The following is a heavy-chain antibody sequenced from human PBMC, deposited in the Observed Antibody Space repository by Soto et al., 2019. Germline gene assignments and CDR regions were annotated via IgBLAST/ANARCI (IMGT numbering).Heavy chain of an antibody. CDR2: ISYDGSNK. Sequence: GGSLRLSCAASGFTFSSYGMHWVRQAPGKGLEWVAVISYDGSNKYYADSVKGRFTISRDNSKNTLYLQMNSLRAEDTAVYYCAKDYYDILTVPPDVWGKGTTVTVSS. V-gene: IGHV3-30*18. J-gene: IGHJ6*04. CDR3: AKDYYDILTVPPDV. D-gene: IGHD3-9*01. CDR1: GFTFSSYG.